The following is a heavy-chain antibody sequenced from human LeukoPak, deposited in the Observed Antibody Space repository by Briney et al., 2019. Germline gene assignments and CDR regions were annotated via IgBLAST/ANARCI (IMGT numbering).Heavy chain of an antibody. CDR1: GGSLSSYY. CDR2: IYYSGST. J-gene: IGHJ3*02. V-gene: IGHV4-59*01. Sequence: SETLSLTCTVSGGSLSSYYWSWIRQPPGKGLEWIGYIYYSGSTNYNPSLKSRVTISVDTSKNQFSLKLSSVTAADTAVYYCARDNNDSSGYYYDDAFDIWGQGTMVTVSS. CDR3: ARDNNDSSGYYYDDAFDI. D-gene: IGHD3-22*01.